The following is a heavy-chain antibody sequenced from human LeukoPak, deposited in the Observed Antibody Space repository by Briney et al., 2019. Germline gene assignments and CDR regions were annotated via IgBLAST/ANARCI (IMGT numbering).Heavy chain of an antibody. J-gene: IGHJ6*02. Sequence: GGSLRLSCAASGFTVGLYWMSWVRRAPGKGLEWVANINQDGSENYSVDSVKGRFTISRDNAKSSLYLQMNNLRVEDTAVYYCARNPQWLSYSMDVWGQGTTVTVSS. CDR1: GFTVGLYW. D-gene: IGHD6-19*01. CDR2: INQDGSEN. V-gene: IGHV3-7*01. CDR3: ARNPQWLSYSMDV.